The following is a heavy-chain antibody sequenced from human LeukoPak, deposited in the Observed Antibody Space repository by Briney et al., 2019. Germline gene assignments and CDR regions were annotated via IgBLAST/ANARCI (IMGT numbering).Heavy chain of an antibody. J-gene: IGHJ4*02. CDR1: GGSISSSSYY. V-gene: IGHV4-39*01. CDR2: IYYSGST. Sequence: SETLSLTCGVSGGSISSSSYYWGWIRQPPGKGLEWVGTIYYSGSTYYNPSPKSRVTISVDTSKNQFSLKLSSVTAAGTAVYYCARQGWSSASGYYFDYWGQGTLVTVSS. D-gene: IGHD6-19*01. CDR3: ARQGWSSASGYYFDY.